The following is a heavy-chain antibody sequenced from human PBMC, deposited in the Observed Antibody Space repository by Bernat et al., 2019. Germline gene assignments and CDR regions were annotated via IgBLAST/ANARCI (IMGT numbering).Heavy chain of an antibody. J-gene: IGHJ3*02. Sequence: EVQLVQSGAEVKKPGESLRISCKGSGYSFTSYWINWVRQMPGKGLEWMGRIDPSDSYTNYSPSFQGHVTISADKSISTAYLQWSSLKASDTAMYYCASDDYYGSGSYYHAFDIWGQGTMVTVSS. CDR3: ASDDYYGSGSYYHAFDI. V-gene: IGHV5-10-1*03. D-gene: IGHD3-10*01. CDR2: IDPSDSYT. CDR1: GYSFTSYW.